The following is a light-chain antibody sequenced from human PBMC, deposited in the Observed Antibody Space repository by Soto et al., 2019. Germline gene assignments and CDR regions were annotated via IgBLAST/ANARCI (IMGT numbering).Light chain of an antibody. CDR1: SSNIGGNT. J-gene: IGLJ3*02. CDR3: APWDDSLNGPV. Sequence: QSVVTQPSSASGTPGQRVTISCSGSSSNIGGNTVNWYQHLPGTAPKLLIHSSNQRPSGVPDRFSGSKSGTSASLAISGLQSEDEADYYCAPWDDSLNGPVFGGGTKLTVL. CDR2: SSN. V-gene: IGLV1-44*01.